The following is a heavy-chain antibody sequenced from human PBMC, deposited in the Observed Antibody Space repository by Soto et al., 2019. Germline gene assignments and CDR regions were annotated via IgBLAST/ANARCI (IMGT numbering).Heavy chain of an antibody. CDR1: GGSISSGGYY. Sequence: QVQLQESGPGLVKPSQTLSLTCTVSGGSISSGGYYWSWIRQHPGKGLEWIGYTYYSGSTYYNPSLESRVTISVDTSKNQFSLKLSSVTAADTAVYYCARGDYYDSSGYYSYYFDYWGQGTLVTVSS. D-gene: IGHD3-22*01. CDR2: TYYSGST. CDR3: ARGDYYDSSGYYSYYFDY. J-gene: IGHJ4*02. V-gene: IGHV4-31*03.